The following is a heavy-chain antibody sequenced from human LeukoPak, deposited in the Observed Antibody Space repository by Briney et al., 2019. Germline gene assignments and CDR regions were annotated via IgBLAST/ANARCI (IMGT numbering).Heavy chain of an antibody. D-gene: IGHD2-2*02. CDR3: ASRYCSSTSCYMYAFDI. CDR2: IYYSGST. J-gene: IGHJ3*02. V-gene: IGHV4-30-4*01. Sequence: PSETLSLTCTVSGGSISSGDYYWSWIRQPPGKGLEWIGYIYYSGSTYYNPSLKSRVTISVDTSKNQFSLKLSSVTAADTAVYYCASRYCSSTSCYMYAFDIGGQGKMVTVSS. CDR1: GGSISSGDYY.